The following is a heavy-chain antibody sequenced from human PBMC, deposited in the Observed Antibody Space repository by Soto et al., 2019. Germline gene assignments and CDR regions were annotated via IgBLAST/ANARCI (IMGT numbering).Heavy chain of an antibody. CDR3: ARAVDYVDY. CDR2: ISYDGSNK. V-gene: IGHV3-30-3*01. D-gene: IGHD2-15*01. Sequence: QVQLVESGGGVVQPGRSLRLSCGASGFTFSSYAMHWVRQAPGKGLEWVAVISYDGSNKYYADSVKGRFTISRDNSKNTLYLQMNSLRAEDTAVYYCARAVDYVDYWGQGTLVTVSS. CDR1: GFTFSSYA. J-gene: IGHJ4*02.